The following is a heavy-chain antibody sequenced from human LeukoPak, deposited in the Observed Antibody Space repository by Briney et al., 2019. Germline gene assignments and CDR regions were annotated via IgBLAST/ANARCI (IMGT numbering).Heavy chain of an antibody. J-gene: IGHJ4*02. CDR3: ASSDYDFWSCYYTVLRFDY. CDR1: GGSISSYY. D-gene: IGHD3-3*01. Sequence: SETLSLTCTVYGGSISSYYWSWIRQQPGKGMEWVGYIYYSGRNNYNTSLKSGVTISIEKSKKQFSLKLSSVSAADTAVYYRASSDYDFWSCYYTVLRFDYWGQGTLVTVSS. V-gene: IGHV4-59*01. CDR2: IYYSGRN.